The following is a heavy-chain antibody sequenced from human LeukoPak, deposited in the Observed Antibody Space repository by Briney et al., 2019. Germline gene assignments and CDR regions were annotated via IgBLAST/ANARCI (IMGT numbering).Heavy chain of an antibody. CDR2: IRSKPYGGTT. CDR3: TRGVTVAGTVGDAFDI. D-gene: IGHD6-19*01. J-gene: IGHJ3*02. V-gene: IGHV3-49*02. Sequence: WSRQAPGKGLGWVGFIRSKPYGGTTEYAASVKGRFTISRDDSKSIAYLQMNSLKTEDTAVYYCTRGVTVAGTVGDAFDIWGQGTMVTVSS.